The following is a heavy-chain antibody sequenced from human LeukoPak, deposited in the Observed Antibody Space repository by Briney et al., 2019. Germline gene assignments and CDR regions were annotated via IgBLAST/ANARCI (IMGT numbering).Heavy chain of an antibody. CDR2: IYYSGST. D-gene: IGHD1-7*01. J-gene: IGHJ4*02. CDR3: ARVNYDYYFDY. V-gene: IGHV4-31*03. Sequence: TLSLTCTVSGGSISSGGYYWSWIRQHPGKGLEWIGYIYYSGSTYYNPSLKSRVTISVDTSKNQFSLKLSSVTAADTAVYYCARVNYDYYFDYWGQGTLVTVSS. CDR1: GGSISSGGYY.